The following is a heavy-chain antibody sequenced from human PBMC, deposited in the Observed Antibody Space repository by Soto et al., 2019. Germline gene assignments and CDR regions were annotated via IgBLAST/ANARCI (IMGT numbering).Heavy chain of an antibody. D-gene: IGHD3-3*01. V-gene: IGHV4-4*07. Sequence: KSSETLSLTCTVSCGSLTKYYWSWIRQPAGKGLEWIGRISTSGNVVSKASLRSRLTMSVDTSKNQFSLRLTSVTAADTAVYYCARDNNDFWSLYPLAFDYWGQGALVTVSS. J-gene: IGHJ4*02. CDR3: ARDNNDFWSLYPLAFDY. CDR1: CGSLTKYY. CDR2: ISTSGNV.